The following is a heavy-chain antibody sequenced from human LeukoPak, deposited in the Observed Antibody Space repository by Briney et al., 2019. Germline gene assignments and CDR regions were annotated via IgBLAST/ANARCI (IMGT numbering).Heavy chain of an antibody. D-gene: IGHD1-26*01. Sequence: SETLSLTCTVSGVSISSCSWSWIRQPPGKGLEWVGYIYDSGNTKYSPSLKSRLTISRDTSKKQISLRLSSVTAADTAVYYCARHPTMSGSYPFDPWGQGTLVTVSS. J-gene: IGHJ5*02. V-gene: IGHV4-59*08. CDR1: GVSISSCS. CDR3: ARHPTMSGSYPFDP. CDR2: IYDSGNT.